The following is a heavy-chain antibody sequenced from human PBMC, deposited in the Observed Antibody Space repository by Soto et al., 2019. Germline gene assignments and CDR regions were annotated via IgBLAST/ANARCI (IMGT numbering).Heavy chain of an antibody. V-gene: IGHV2-5*02. J-gene: IGHJ6*02. CDR1: GFSLNTNGMG. CDR2: IYWDEDK. D-gene: IGHD1-7*01. CDR3: AGWNYESGLDV. Sequence: ITLKESGPTLVRPTQTLTLTCSFSGFSLNTNGMGVGWIRQPPGKALAWLAFIYWDEDKRYSTSLKTRLTVTTATSKNEVVLTLTNLGPFDTGTYYCAGWNYESGLDVWGQGTTVTVSS.